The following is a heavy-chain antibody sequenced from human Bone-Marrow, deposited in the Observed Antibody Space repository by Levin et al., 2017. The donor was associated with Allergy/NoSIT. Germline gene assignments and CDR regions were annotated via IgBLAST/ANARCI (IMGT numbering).Heavy chain of an antibody. J-gene: IGHJ4*02. CDR1: GFTFSIYW. CDR3: ARESYSSTWYGADY. Sequence: PGGSLRLSCAASGFTFSIYWMHWVRQAPGEGLVWVSRVDNDGSHTTYADSVKGRFTISRDNAKNTLYLQMNNLSVEDTAVYYCARESYSSTWYGADYWGQGTRVTVSS. D-gene: IGHD2-2*01. V-gene: IGHV3-74*03. CDR2: VDNDGSHT.